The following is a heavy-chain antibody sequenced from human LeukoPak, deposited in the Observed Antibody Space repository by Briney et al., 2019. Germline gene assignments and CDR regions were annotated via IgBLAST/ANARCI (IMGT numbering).Heavy chain of an antibody. CDR1: GFTVSSNY. CDR3: ARSGDYYYYYGMDV. J-gene: IGHJ6*02. V-gene: IGHV3-66*01. CDR2: IYSGGST. Sequence: PGGSLRLSCAASGFTVSSNYMSWVRQAPGKGLEWVSVIYSGGSTYYADSVKGRFTISRDNSKNTLCLQMNSLRAEDTAVYYCARSGDYYYYYGMDVWGQGTTVTVSS. D-gene: IGHD7-27*01.